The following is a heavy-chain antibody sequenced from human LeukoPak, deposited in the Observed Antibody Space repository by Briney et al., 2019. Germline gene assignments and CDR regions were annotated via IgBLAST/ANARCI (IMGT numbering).Heavy chain of an antibody. D-gene: IGHD3-3*01. Sequence: GGSLRLSCAASGFTFSSYGMHWVRHAPGKGLEWVAFIRYDGSNKYYADSVKGRFTISRDNSKNTLYMQMNSLRAEDTAVYYCAKIRDDFCSGYLNPDYWGQGTLVTVSS. V-gene: IGHV3-30*02. J-gene: IGHJ4*02. CDR2: IRYDGSNK. CDR1: GFTFSSYG. CDR3: AKIRDDFCSGYLNPDY.